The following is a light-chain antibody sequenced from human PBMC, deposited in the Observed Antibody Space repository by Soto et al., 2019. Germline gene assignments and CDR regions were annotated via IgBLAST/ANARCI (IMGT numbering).Light chain of an antibody. J-gene: IGKJ1*01. Sequence: ATQMTQSPSSLSASVGDRVTIACRASQGIRTELGWYQQKPGEAPKLLIYGASTLQIGVPSRFSGSGSGTDLNLTISSLQPEDFATYYCLQDYDYPRTFGQGTKV. CDR3: LQDYDYPRT. CDR2: GAS. CDR1: QGIRTE. V-gene: IGKV1-6*01.